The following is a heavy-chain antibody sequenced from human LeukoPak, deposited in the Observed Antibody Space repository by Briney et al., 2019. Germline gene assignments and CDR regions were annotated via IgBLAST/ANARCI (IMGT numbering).Heavy chain of an antibody. J-gene: IGHJ6*03. CDR2: IIPIFGTA. V-gene: IGHV1-69*13. CDR3: ARSGGALGYYYMDV. Sequence: ASVKVSCKASGYTFTSYGISWVRQAPGQGLEWMGGIIPIFGTANYAQKFQGRVTITADESTSTAYMELSSLRSEDTAVYYCARSGGALGYYYMDVWGKGTTVTVSS. D-gene: IGHD3-16*01. CDR1: GYTFTSYG.